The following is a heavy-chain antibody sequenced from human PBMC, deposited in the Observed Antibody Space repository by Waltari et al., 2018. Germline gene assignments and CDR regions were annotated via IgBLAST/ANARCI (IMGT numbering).Heavy chain of an antibody. CDR1: GGSISSGGYY. CDR2: IYYSGST. D-gene: IGHD3-3*01. J-gene: IGHJ6*03. CDR3: ARVRSAPLYYYMDV. V-gene: IGHV4-31*03. Sequence: QVQLQESGPGLVKPSQTLSLTCTVSGGSISSGGYYWSWIRQHPGKGLGWIGYIYYSGSTYDNLTLKSRVTISVATSKNQFSLELSSVTAADTAVYYCARVRSAPLYYYMDVWGKGTTVTVSS.